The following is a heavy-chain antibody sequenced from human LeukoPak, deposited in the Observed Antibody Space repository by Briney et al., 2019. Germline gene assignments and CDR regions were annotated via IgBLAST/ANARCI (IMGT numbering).Heavy chain of an antibody. J-gene: IGHJ4*02. Sequence: ASVTISCTASGYTFTSNYMHWVRQAPGQGREWMGVIHPSGSSTNYAQKFQGRVIMTKDTSTSTVYIELNSLKSEDTAVYYCARMDMDTAMVTNYLDHWGQGTLVTVSS. D-gene: IGHD5-18*01. CDR2: IHPSGSST. V-gene: IGHV1-46*01. CDR3: ARMDMDTAMVTNYLDH. CDR1: GYTFTSNY.